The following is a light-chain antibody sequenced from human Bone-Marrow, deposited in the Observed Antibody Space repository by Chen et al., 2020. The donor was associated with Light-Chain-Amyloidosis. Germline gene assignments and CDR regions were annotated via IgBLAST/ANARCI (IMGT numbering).Light chain of an antibody. CDR3: QSADSSGTYEVI. CDR1: DLPTKY. V-gene: IGLV3-25*03. Sequence: SYVLTQPPSASVSPGQTATITCSGDDLPTKYAYWYQQKPGQAPVLVIHRDPEGPSGISERFSGSSSGTTATLTISGVQAEDEADYHCQSADSSGTYEVIFGGGTKLTVL. CDR2: RDP. J-gene: IGLJ2*01.